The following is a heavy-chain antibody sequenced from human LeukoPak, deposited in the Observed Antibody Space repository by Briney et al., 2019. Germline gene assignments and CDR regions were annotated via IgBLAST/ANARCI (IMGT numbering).Heavy chain of an antibody. CDR3: ARGLVVPAATYLYYMDV. CDR2: MNPNSGNT. V-gene: IGHV1-8*01. D-gene: IGHD2-2*01. Sequence: ASVTVSCKASGYTFTSYDINWVRQATGQGLEWMGWMNPNSGNTGYAQKFQGRVTMTRNTSISTAYMELSSLRSEDTAVYYCARGLVVPAATYLYYMDVWGKGTTVTVSS. CDR1: GYTFTSYD. J-gene: IGHJ6*03.